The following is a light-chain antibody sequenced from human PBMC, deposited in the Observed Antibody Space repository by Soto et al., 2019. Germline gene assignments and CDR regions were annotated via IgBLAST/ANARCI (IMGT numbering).Light chain of an antibody. CDR3: QAWDRSTAV. J-gene: IGLJ3*02. Sequence: SYELTQPPSVSVSPGQTASITCSGDHLGDKYACWYQQKPGQSPVLVIYQDSKRPSGIPERFSGSNSGNTATLTISGTQTLDEADYYCQAWDRSTAVFGGGTKVTVL. V-gene: IGLV3-1*01. CDR1: HLGDKY. CDR2: QDS.